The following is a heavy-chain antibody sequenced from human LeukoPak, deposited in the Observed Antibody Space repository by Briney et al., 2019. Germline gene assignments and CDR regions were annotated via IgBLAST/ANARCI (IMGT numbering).Heavy chain of an antibody. D-gene: IGHD6-13*01. V-gene: IGHV3-15*05. Sequence: GGSLRLSCTISGYFFPNAWLNWVRQAPGRGLEWVGRIKSNQDGGITDYAAPVQDRFTISRDNAANTLYLQMNSLRAEDTAVYYCARGSWSAAGTSIDYWGQGTLVTVSS. CDR2: IKSNQDGGIT. CDR3: ARGSWSAAGTSIDY. CDR1: GYFFPNAW. J-gene: IGHJ4*02.